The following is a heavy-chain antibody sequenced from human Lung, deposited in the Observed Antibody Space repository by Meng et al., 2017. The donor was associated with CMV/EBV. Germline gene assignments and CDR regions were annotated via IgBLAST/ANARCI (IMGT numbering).Heavy chain of an antibody. J-gene: IGHJ4*02. V-gene: IGHV3-53*01. CDR2: IYSGGSK. D-gene: IGHD3-22*01. CDR3: ATSYYDGSGYSTGDY. Sequence: ESXKISXAASGFTVSSNYMSWVRQAPGKGLEWVSVIYSGGSKYYADSVKGRFTISRDNSKNTVFLQMNSLRADDTAVYYCATSYYDGSGYSTGDYWGQGXLVTVSS. CDR1: GFTVSSNY.